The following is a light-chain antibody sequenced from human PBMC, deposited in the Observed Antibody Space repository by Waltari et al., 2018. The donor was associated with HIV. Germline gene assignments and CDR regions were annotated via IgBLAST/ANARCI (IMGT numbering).Light chain of an antibody. CDR1: QKILFSSTNKNY. V-gene: IGKV4-1*01. J-gene: IGKJ1*01. Sequence: DIVLIQSPDSLAVSLGERATMNCKSSQKILFSSTNKNYLSWYQQRPGQPPRLLIYWASSRESGVPERFTGSGSGTNFTLTISRLQADDVAVYFCQQYYSTPRTFGQGTKV. CDR2: WAS. CDR3: QQYYSTPRT.